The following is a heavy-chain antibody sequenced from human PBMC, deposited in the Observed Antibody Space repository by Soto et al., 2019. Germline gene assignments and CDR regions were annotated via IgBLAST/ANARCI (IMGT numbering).Heavy chain of an antibody. CDR1: GGSISSSSYY. V-gene: IGHV4-39*01. J-gene: IGHJ4*02. D-gene: IGHD6-19*01. CDR2: IYYSGST. CDR3: ARHEAPSGWYFDY. Sequence: QLQLQESGPGLVKPSETLSLTCTVSGGSISSSSYYWGWIRQPPGKGLEWIGSIYYSGSTYYNPSLNTRRTISVATSKNQFSLKLSSVTAADTAVYYCARHEAPSGWYFDYWGQGTLVTVSS.